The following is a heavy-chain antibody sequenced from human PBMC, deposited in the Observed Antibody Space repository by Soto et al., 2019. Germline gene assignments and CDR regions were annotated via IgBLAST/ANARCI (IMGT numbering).Heavy chain of an antibody. CDR2: INPNSGGT. V-gene: IGHV1-2*04. D-gene: IGHD4-17*01. Sequence: SVKVSCKASGYTFTGYYMHWVRQAPGQGLEWMGWINPNSGGTNYAQKFQGWVTMTRDTSISTAYMELSRLRSDDTAVYYCARICGDYGNYYLDYWGQGTLVTVSS. J-gene: IGHJ4*02. CDR3: ARICGDYGNYYLDY. CDR1: GYTFTGYY.